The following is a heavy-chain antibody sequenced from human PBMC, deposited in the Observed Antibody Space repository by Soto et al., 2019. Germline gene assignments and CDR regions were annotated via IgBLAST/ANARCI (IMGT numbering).Heavy chain of an antibody. Sequence: GGSLRLSCAASGFTFSSYAMSWVRQAPGKGLEWVSAISGSGGSTYYADSVKGRFTISSDNSKNTLYLQMNSLRAGDTAVYYCAKGAGSGEGYYYYYMDVWGKGTTVTVSS. CDR1: GFTFSSYA. CDR2: ISGSGGST. J-gene: IGHJ6*03. D-gene: IGHD5-12*01. CDR3: AKGAGSGEGYYYYYMDV. V-gene: IGHV3-23*01.